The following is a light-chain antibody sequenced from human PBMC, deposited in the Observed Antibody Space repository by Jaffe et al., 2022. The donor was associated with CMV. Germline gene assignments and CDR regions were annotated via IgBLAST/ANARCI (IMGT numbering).Light chain of an antibody. CDR1: QSVGSY. CDR3: QQRSNWPPLLT. CDR2: DVS. Sequence: EIVLTQSPATLSLSPGERATLSCRASQSVGSYLAWYQQKPGQAPRLLIYDVSNRATGVPARFSGSGSGTDFTLTISNLEPEDFAVYYCQQRSNWPPLLTFGGGTKVEIK. J-gene: IGKJ4*01. V-gene: IGKV3-11*01.